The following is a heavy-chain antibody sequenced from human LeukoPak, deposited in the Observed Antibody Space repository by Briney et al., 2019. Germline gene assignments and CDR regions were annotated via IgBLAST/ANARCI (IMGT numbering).Heavy chain of an antibody. V-gene: IGHV3-53*01. CDR1: GFTFSNYN. J-gene: IGHJ5*02. Sequence: GGSLRLSCAASGFTFSNYNMNWVRQAPGKWPEWVSGLGSDGRTHYRDSVKGRFTISRDNSKNTLYLQMNSLRAEDKAVYYCARGGGYDRDWFDPWGQGTLVTVSS. D-gene: IGHD5-12*01. CDR2: LGSDGRT. CDR3: ARGGGYDRDWFDP.